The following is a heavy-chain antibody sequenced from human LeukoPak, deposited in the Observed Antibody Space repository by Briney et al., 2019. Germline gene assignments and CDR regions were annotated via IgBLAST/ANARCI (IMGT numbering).Heavy chain of an antibody. CDR2: ISYDGSNK. V-gene: IGHV3-30*04. CDR1: GFTFSSYA. J-gene: IGHJ4*02. CDR3: ARDRESVVTAASDY. D-gene: IGHD6-13*01. Sequence: GGSLRLSCAASGFTFSSYAMHWVRQAPGKGLEWVAVISYDGSNKYYADSVKGRFTISRDNSKNTLYLQMNSLRAEDTAVYYCARDRESVVTAASDYWGQGTLVTVSS.